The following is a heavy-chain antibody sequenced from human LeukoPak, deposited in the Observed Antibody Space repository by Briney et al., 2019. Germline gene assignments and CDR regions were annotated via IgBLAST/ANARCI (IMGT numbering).Heavy chain of an antibody. CDR3: TGGSGWYSPDY. Sequence: GGSLRLSCAASGFTFSDSAMNWVRQASGKGLEWVGHIRGKTNSYGTAYAASVRGRFTISRDDSKNTAYLQMNSLKTEDTAVYYCTGGSGWYSPDYWGQGTLVTVSS. CDR2: IRGKTNSYGT. D-gene: IGHD6-19*01. V-gene: IGHV3-73*01. CDR1: GFTFSDSA. J-gene: IGHJ4*02.